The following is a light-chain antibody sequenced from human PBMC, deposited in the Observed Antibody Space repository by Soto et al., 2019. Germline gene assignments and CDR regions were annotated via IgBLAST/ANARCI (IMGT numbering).Light chain of an antibody. CDR1: SSNLGARYD. CDR3: QSYDKSLSGSV. J-gene: IGLJ3*02. V-gene: IGLV1-40*01. CDR2: GSS. Sequence: QSVLTQPPTVSGAPGQTVTISCTGSSSNLGARYDVHWYQQVPGKAPKLLIFGSSDRASGVPDRFSGSKSGTSASLAITGLHADDEATYFCQSYDKSLSGSVFGGGTKHTVL.